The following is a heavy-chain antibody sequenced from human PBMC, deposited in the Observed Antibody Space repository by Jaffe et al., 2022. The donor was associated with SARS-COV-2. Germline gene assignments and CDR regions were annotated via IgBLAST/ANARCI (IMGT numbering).Heavy chain of an antibody. CDR2: IYYSGST. CDR3: ARGYSSSWVGGFDY. D-gene: IGHD6-13*01. Sequence: QVQLQESGPGLVKPSETLSLTCTVSGGSISSYYWSWIRQPPGKGLEWIGYIYYSGSTNYNPSLKSRVTISVDTSKNQFSLKLSSVTAADTAVYYCARGYSSSWVGGFDYWGQGTLVTVSS. V-gene: IGHV4-59*08. J-gene: IGHJ4*02. CDR1: GGSISSYY.